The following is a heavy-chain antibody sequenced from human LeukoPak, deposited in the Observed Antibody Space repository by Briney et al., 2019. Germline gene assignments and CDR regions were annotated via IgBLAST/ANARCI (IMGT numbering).Heavy chain of an antibody. CDR3: ARNYYGSGIYGDLGVDY. D-gene: IGHD3-10*01. V-gene: IGHV4-31*03. CDR1: GGSISSGGYY. J-gene: IGHJ4*02. Sequence: SQTLSLTCTVSGGSISSGGYYWSWIRQHPGKGLEWIGYIYYSGSTYYNPSLKSRVTISVDTSKNQFSLKLSSVTAADTAVYYWARNYYGSGIYGDLGVDYWGQGTLVTVSS. CDR2: IYYSGST.